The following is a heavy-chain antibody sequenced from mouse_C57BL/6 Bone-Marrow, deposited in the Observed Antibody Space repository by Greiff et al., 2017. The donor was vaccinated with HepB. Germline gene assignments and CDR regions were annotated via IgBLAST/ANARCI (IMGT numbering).Heavy chain of an antibody. J-gene: IGHJ3*01. Sequence: EVQVVESGGDLVKPGGSLKLSCAASGFTFSSYGLSWVRQTPDKRLALVATISSGGSYTYYPDSVKGRFTISRDNAKNSLYLQMSSLKSEDTAMYYCARQRDGYSFAYWGQGTLVTVSA. CDR3: ARQRDGYSFAY. D-gene: IGHD2-3*01. CDR2: ISSGGSYT. V-gene: IGHV5-6*01. CDR1: GFTFSSYG.